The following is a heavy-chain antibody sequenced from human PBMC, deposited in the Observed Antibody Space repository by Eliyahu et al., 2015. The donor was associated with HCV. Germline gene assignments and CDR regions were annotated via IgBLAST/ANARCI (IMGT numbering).Heavy chain of an antibody. CDR1: GGSISRGTYY. V-gene: IGHV4-39*01. D-gene: IGHD1-14*01. CDR2: IYDSEYT. Sequence: QVQVQKSGPGLVKPSETLSLTCTVSGGSISRGTYYWGWIRQAPGKGLEVIGIIYDSEYTYYNPTLKSRVTISVDTSNNQLSLKVSSVTATDTAVYYCARRAEVGLMTPYYFDYWGPGLLVTVSS. J-gene: IGHJ4*02. CDR3: ARRAEVGLMTPYYFDY.